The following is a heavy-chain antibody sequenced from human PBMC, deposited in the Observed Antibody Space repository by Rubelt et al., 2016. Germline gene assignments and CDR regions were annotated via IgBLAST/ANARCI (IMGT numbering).Heavy chain of an antibody. Sequence: QLQLVQSGAEVKKPGASVKVSCKASGYTFTSYVISWVRQAPGQGLEWMGWISAYTGNTNSAQKRQGRVTTTTDTSTGTAFMELGSLGSYDTAVYYCARDRTWLVPGLDAFDIWGQGTMVTVSS. CDR2: ISAYTGNT. D-gene: IGHD6-19*01. CDR3: ARDRTWLVPGLDAFDI. J-gene: IGHJ3*02. V-gene: IGHV1-18*01. CDR1: GYTFTSYV.